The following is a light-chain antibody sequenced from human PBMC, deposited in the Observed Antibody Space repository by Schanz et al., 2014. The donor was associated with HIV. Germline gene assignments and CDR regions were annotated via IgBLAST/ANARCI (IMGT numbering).Light chain of an antibody. J-gene: IGLJ3*02. Sequence: QSVLTQPPSVSGAPGQRVTISCTGGTSNIGTGFHVHWYQQVPGAAPKLLIFDTNNRPSGVPDRFSGSKSGPSASLAITGLQAEDEADYYCQSFDGSLGGVVFGGGTKLTVL. CDR1: TSNIGTGFH. CDR3: QSFDGSLGGVV. CDR2: DTN. V-gene: IGLV1-40*01.